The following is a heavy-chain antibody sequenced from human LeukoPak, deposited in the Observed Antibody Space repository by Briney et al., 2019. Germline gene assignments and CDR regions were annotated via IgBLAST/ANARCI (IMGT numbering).Heavy chain of an antibody. CDR2: IYHSGST. Sequence: SGTLSLTCAVSGGSISSSNWWSWVRQPPGKGLEWIGEIYHSGSTNYNPSLKSRVTISVDKSKNQFSLIMSSVTAADTAVYYCARHVNSNGSPSDYWGQGTLVTVSS. CDR3: ARHVNSNGSPSDY. V-gene: IGHV4-4*02. J-gene: IGHJ4*02. D-gene: IGHD1-26*01. CDR1: GGSISSSNW.